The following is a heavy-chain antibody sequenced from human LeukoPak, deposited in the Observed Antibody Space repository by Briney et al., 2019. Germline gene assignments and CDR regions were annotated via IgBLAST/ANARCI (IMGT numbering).Heavy chain of an antibody. CDR1: GFIFSNYA. D-gene: IGHD6-13*01. CDR2: ITGRGDET. CDR3: AKGAAAGLVDWFDP. Sequence: SGGSLGLSCAASGFIFSNYALMWVRQAPGKGLEWVSSITGRGDETFYADSVKGRFSLSRDNSKNMLYLQMYSLGAEDTAIYYCAKGAAAGLVDWFDPWGQGTLVTVSS. J-gene: IGHJ5*02. V-gene: IGHV3-23*01.